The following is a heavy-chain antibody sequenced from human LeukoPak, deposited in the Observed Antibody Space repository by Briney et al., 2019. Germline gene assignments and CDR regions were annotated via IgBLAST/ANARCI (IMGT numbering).Heavy chain of an antibody. V-gene: IGHV3-30*02. CDR2: IRYDGSNK. D-gene: IGHD3-10*01. Sequence: PGGSLRLSCAASGFTVSSNYMSWVRQAPGKGLEWVAFIRYDGSNKYYADSVKGRFTISRDNSKNTLYLQMNSLRAEDTAVYYCAKGGITMVRGVIFDYWGQGTLVTVSS. J-gene: IGHJ4*02. CDR1: GFTVSSNY. CDR3: AKGGITMVRGVIFDY.